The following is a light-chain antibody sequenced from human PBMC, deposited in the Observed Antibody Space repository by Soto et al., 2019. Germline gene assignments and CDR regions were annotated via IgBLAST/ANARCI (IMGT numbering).Light chain of an antibody. J-gene: IGLJ1*01. CDR3: QSYDSSLSGYV. CDR1: SANIGAAYN. Sequence: VLTQPPSECGAPGQGVTISCTGSSANIGAAYNVDWYQQLPGTAPKLLIYGNNNRPSGVPARFSGSKSGTSASLAIAGLQAEDEGDYYCQSYDSSLSGYVFGTGTKVTVL. V-gene: IGLV1-40*01. CDR2: GNN.